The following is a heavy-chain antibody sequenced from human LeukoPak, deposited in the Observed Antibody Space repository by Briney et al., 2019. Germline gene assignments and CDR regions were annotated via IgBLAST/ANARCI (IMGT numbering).Heavy chain of an antibody. J-gene: IGHJ4*02. Sequence: GGSLRLSCTASGFTTHYWLNWVRQAPGKGLEWVSSISSSSSYIYYADSVKGRFTISRDNAKNSLYLQMSSLRAEDTAVYYCARDLYSGYSSGWTNWGQGTLVTVSS. CDR2: ISSSSSYI. CDR1: GFTTHYW. V-gene: IGHV3-21*01. D-gene: IGHD6-19*01. CDR3: ARDLYSGYSSGWTN.